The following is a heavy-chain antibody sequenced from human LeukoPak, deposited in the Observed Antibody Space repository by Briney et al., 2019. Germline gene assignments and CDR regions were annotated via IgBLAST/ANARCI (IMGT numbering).Heavy chain of an antibody. CDR1: GFSFSNYY. D-gene: IGHD3-10*01. Sequence: GSLRLSCAAPGFSFSNYYMSWIRQPPGKGLEWIGYIYYSGSTNYNPSLKSRVTISVDTSKNQFSLKLSSVTAADTAVYYCARAGVHMVREYYFDYWGQGTLVTVSS. CDR3: ARAGVHMVREYYFDY. V-gene: IGHV4-59*01. J-gene: IGHJ4*02. CDR2: IYYSGST.